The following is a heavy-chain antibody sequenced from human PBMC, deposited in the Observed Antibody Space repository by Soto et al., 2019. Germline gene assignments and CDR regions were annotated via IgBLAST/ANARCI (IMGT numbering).Heavy chain of an antibody. Sequence: GSVKVSCQASGSTFTRYAMNWLRQAPGQRLEWMGWINAGNGNTKYSQKFQGRVTITRDTSASTAYMELSSLRSEDTAVYYCARVMAGTLKVWGQGTLVTVSS. D-gene: IGHD6-19*01. CDR1: GSTFTRYA. V-gene: IGHV1-3*01. CDR2: INAGNGNT. CDR3: ARVMAGTLKV. J-gene: IGHJ4*02.